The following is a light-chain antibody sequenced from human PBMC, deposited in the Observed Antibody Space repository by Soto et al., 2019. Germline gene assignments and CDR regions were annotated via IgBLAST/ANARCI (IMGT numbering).Light chain of an antibody. CDR1: QSVTDN. CDR2: GAS. V-gene: IGKV3-15*01. Sequence: IVLTQSTSALSLSPEERARLSFRVIQSVTDNYLAWYQQKPGQAPRLLIYGASTRATGISARFSGSGSGTEFTLTISGLQSEDFAVYFCQQYNHWPPYTVCPGPRREI. J-gene: IGKJ5*01. CDR3: QQYNHWPPYT.